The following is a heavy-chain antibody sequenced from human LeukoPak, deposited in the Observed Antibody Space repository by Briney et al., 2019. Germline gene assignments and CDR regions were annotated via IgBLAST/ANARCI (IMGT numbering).Heavy chain of an antibody. J-gene: IGHJ4*02. V-gene: IGHV4-39*01. CDR3: ANILQPYFDY. Sequence: PSETLSLTCTVSGGSISSSSYYWGWIRQPPGKGLEGIGSIYYSGSTYYNPSLKSRVTISVDTSKNQFSLKLSSVTAADTAVYYCANILQPYFDYWGQGTLVTVSS. CDR2: IYYSGST. D-gene: IGHD4-11*01. CDR1: GGSISSSSYY.